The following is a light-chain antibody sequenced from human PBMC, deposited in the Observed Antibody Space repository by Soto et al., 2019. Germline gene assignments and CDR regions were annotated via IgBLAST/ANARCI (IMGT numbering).Light chain of an antibody. V-gene: IGKV1-39*01. J-gene: IGKJ1*01. CDR3: QQTYNTRRT. CDR2: GAS. Sequence: DIQMTQSPSSLTASAGDRVNITCRASQSITSLLNWYQQKPGKAPNLLIYGASNLQSGVPSRFSGSGSGTDFTLTISSLQPEDFATYYCQQTYNTRRTFGQGTKVEIK. CDR1: QSITSL.